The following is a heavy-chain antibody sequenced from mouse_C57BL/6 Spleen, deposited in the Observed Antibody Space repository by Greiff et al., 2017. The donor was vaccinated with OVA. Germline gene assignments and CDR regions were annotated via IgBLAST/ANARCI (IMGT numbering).Heavy chain of an antibody. J-gene: IGHJ2*01. CDR3: ARSGDSSSYYDFDY. CDR1: GYTFTSYW. Sequence: QVQLQQPGAELVKPGASVKMSCKASGYTFTSYWITWVKQRPGQGLEWIGDIYPGSGSTNYNEKFKSKATLTVDTSSSTAYMQLSSLTSEDSAVYYCARSGDSSSYYDFDYWGQGTTLTVSS. V-gene: IGHV1-55*01. D-gene: IGHD1-1*01. CDR2: IYPGSGST.